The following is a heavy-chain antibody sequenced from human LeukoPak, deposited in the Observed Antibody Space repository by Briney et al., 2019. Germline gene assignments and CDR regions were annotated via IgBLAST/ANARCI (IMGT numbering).Heavy chain of an antibody. Sequence: PGGSLRLSCAASGFTVSSNYMSWVRQAPGKGLEWVSVIYSGGSTYYADSVKGRFTISRDDSKNTLYLQMNSLRAEDTAVYYCARLARYYFDYWGQGTLVTVSS. CDR1: GFTVSSNY. CDR3: ARLARYYFDY. J-gene: IGHJ4*02. V-gene: IGHV3-53*01. CDR2: IYSGGST.